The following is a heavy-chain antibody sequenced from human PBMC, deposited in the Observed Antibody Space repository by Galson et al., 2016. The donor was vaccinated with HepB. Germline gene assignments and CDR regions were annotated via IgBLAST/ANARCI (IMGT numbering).Heavy chain of an antibody. CDR1: GYSISSGYY. J-gene: IGHJ6*02. CDR2: ISYSGGP. V-gene: IGHV4-38-2*02. D-gene: IGHD3-10*02. Sequence: TLSLTCTVSGYSISSGYYWGWIRQPPGKGLEWIGCISYSGGPNYNPSPKGRVAISVDMSRNQFSLRLTSVTAADTAVYYCARDLVRGAPDPYYYGLDVWGQGTTVTVSS. CDR3: ARDLVRGAPDPYYYGLDV.